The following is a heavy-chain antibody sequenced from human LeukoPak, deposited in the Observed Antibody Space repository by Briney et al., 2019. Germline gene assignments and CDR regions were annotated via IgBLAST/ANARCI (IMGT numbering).Heavy chain of an antibody. CDR3: AKASRYVWGSPYCFDY. Sequence: GGSLRLSCAASRFTFTSYAMSWVRQAQGKGLEGVSAISGSCDSPYYADSVKGRFTISRDISKNTLYLQMNSLRAEDTAVYYCAKASRYVWGSPYCFDYWGQGTLVTVSS. J-gene: IGHJ4*02. D-gene: IGHD3-16*01. V-gene: IGHV3-23*01. CDR1: RFTFTSYA. CDR2: ISGSCDSP.